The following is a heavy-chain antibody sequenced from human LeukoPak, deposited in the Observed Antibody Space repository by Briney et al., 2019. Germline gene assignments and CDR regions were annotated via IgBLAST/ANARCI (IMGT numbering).Heavy chain of an antibody. CDR3: ARGARAMENTIFGVVINNWFDP. V-gene: IGHV1-2*02. Sequence: ASVKVSCKASGYTFTGYYMHWVRQAPGQGLEWMGWINPNSGGTNYAQKFQGRVTMTRDTSISTAYMELSRLRSDDTAVYYCARGARAMENTIFGVVINNWFDPWGPGTLVTVSS. D-gene: IGHD3-3*01. CDR2: INPNSGGT. J-gene: IGHJ5*02. CDR1: GYTFTGYY.